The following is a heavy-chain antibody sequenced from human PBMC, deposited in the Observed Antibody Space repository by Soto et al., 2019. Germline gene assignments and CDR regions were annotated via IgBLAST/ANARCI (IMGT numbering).Heavy chain of an antibody. D-gene: IGHD2-2*03. CDR3: AASRGGYCSSTSCYRDQQYYYGMDV. CDR2: IVVGSGNT. V-gene: IGHV1-58*01. J-gene: IGHJ6*02. CDR1: GFTFTSSA. Sequence: SVKVSCKASGFTFTSSAVQWVRQARGQRLEWIGWIVVGSGNTNYAQKFQERVTITRDMSTSTAYMELSSLRSEDTAVYYCAASRGGYCSSTSCYRDQQYYYGMDVWG.